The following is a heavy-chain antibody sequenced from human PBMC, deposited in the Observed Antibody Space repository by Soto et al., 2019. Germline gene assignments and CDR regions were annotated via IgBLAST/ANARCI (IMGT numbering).Heavy chain of an antibody. D-gene: IGHD3-3*02. Sequence: EVQLVESGGGLVQPGGSLRLSCAASGFTFISHWIHWVRQAPWKGLVWVSRINVDGSNRNYADSVKGRFTISRDNAKNTVYLQMNSLRADDTAVYFCARGIYQKYGMDVWGQGTTV. CDR2: INVDGSNR. CDR3: ARGIYQKYGMDV. CDR1: GFTFISHW. V-gene: IGHV3-74*01. J-gene: IGHJ6*02.